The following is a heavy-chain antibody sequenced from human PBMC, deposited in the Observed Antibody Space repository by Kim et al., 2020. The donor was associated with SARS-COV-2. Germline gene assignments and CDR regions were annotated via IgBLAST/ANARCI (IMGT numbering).Heavy chain of an antibody. V-gene: IGHV3-11*06. Sequence: SGKGRFTISRDNAKNSLYLQRNSLRAEETAVYYCARDRGEDYYYYYGMDVWGQGTTVTVSS. CDR3: ARDRGEDYYYYYGMDV. J-gene: IGHJ6*02. D-gene: IGHD3-10*01.